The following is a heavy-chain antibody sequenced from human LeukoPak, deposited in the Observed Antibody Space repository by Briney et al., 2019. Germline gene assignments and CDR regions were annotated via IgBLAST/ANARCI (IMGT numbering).Heavy chain of an antibody. V-gene: IGHV4-59*12. Sequence: SETLSLTCTVSGGSISSYYWSWIRQPPGKGLEWIGYIYYSGSTYYNPSLKSRVTISVDTSKNQFSLKLSSVTAADTAVYYCARSRVTPCFDYWGQGTLVTVSS. CDR2: IYYSGST. D-gene: IGHD3-10*01. CDR3: ARSRVTPCFDY. CDR1: GGSISSYY. J-gene: IGHJ4*02.